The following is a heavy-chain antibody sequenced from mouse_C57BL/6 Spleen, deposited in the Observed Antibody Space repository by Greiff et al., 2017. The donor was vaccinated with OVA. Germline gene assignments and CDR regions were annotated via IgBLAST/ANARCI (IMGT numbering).Heavy chain of an antibody. D-gene: IGHD1-1*01. J-gene: IGHJ4*01. CDR1: GFTFSDYG. V-gene: IGHV5-17*01. Sequence: EVQRVESGGGLVKPGGSLKLSCAASGFTFSDYGMHWVRQAPEKGLEWVAYISSGSSTIYYADTVKGRFTISRDNAKNTLFLQMTSLRSEDTAMYYCARGGYYYGSRAMDYWGQGTSVTGSS. CDR3: ARGGYYYGSRAMDY. CDR2: ISSGSSTI.